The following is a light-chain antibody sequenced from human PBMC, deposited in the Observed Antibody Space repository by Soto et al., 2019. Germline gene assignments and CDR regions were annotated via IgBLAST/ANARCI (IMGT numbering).Light chain of an antibody. CDR2: AAS. CDR3: QQSNIFPLT. Sequence: DIQMTQSPSSVSASVGDRVTITCRASQDISTYLAWYQQKPGKAPRLLIFAASSLQSGVPFRFSGSGSGTDLTLTISSLQPEDFAIYYCQQSNIFPLTFGGGTRVEIK. J-gene: IGKJ4*01. CDR1: QDISTY. V-gene: IGKV1-12*01.